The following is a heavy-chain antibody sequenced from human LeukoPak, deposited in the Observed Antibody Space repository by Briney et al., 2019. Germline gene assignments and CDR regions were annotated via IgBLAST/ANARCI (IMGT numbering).Heavy chain of an antibody. V-gene: IGHV3-30*04. CDR1: GFTFSSYV. CDR3: AKGTKYYYGSGSYYLSRDHFISR. CDR2: ISYDGSNE. J-gene: IGHJ4*02. Sequence: GGSLRLSCAASGFTFSSYVMHWVRQAPGKGLEWVAIISYDGSNEYYADSVKGRFTISRDNSKNTLYLQMKSLRAEDTAVYYCAKGTKYYYGSGSYYLSRDHFISRWGQGTQVTVSS. D-gene: IGHD3-10*01.